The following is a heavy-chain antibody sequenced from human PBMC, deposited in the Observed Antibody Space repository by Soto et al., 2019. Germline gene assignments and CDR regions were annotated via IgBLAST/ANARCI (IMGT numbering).Heavy chain of an antibody. D-gene: IGHD3-3*01. CDR2: IRSRANNYAT. J-gene: IGHJ4*02. V-gene: IGHV3-73*02. CDR1: GFTFSGST. Sequence: EVHLVESGGSLVQPGGFLKLSCAASGFTFSGSTMRWVRQASGTGLEWLGQIRSRANNYATTYAASVEGRFTISRDDSKNTAYLQMSSLRSEDTAVYFCTSSDGRSGVDDWGQGTLVAVSS. CDR3: TSSDGRSGVDD.